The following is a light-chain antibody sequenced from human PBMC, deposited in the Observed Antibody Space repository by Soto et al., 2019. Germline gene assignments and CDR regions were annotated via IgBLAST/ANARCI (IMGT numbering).Light chain of an antibody. J-gene: IGKJ2*01. CDR2: KAS. Sequence: DIQMTQSPSTLSASVGDRVTITCRASQSIRSWLAWYQQKPGKAPKLLIYKASSLESGVPSRFSGSGSGTEFTLTISSLQPDDFATYYRQQYNSYSPMYTFGQGTKLEIK. CDR3: QQYNSYSPMYT. CDR1: QSIRSW. V-gene: IGKV1-5*03.